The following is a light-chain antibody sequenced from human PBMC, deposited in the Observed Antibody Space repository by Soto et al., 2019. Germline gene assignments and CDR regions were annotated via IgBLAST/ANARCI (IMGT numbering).Light chain of an antibody. J-gene: IGKJ5*01. CDR1: QSITTY. CDR2: ATS. CDR3: QQRYSWPVT. V-gene: IGKV3-11*01. Sequence: EIVLTQSPATLSVSPGERATLSCRASQSITTYLGWYQQKPVQSPRLLIYATSHGATGIPARFSGSGSGTDFTLTISSLEPEDCSVYYCQQRYSWPVTFGQGTRLEIK.